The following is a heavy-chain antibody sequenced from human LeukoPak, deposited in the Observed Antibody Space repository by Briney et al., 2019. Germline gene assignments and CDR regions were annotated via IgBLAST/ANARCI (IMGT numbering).Heavy chain of an antibody. CDR1: GGTFSSYA. V-gene: IGHV1-69*04. Sequence: ASVKLSCKASGGTFSSYAISWVRQAPGQGLEWMGRIIPILGIANYAQKFQGRVTITADKSTSTAYMELISLRSEDTAVYYCARGVDGGNSDWFDPWGQGTLVTVSS. J-gene: IGHJ5*02. D-gene: IGHD4-23*01. CDR3: ARGVDGGNSDWFDP. CDR2: IIPILGIA.